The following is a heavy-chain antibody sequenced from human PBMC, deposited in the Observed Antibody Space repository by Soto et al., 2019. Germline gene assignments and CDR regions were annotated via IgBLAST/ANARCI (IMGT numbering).Heavy chain of an antibody. CDR2: IRSKAYGGTT. CDR3: TRVRSDYYGSGRTNPDAFDI. V-gene: IGHV3-49*03. Sequence: GGSLRLSCTASGFTFGDYAMSWFRQAPGKGLEWVGFIRSKAYGGTTEYAASVKGRFTISRDDSKSIAYLQMNSLKTEDTAVYYCTRVRSDYYGSGRTNPDAFDIWGQGTMVTVSS. D-gene: IGHD3-10*01. J-gene: IGHJ3*02. CDR1: GFTFGDYA.